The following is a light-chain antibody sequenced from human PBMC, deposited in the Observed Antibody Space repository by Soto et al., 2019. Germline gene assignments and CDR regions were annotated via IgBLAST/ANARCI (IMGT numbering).Light chain of an antibody. CDR1: QSISSW. V-gene: IGKV1-5*01. CDR3: QRYNSYSWT. CDR2: DAS. Sequence: DIQMTQSPSTLSASVGDRVTITCRASQSISSWLAWYQQKPGKAPKLLIYDASSLESGVPSRFSGSGSGTEFNLTISSLQPDDFATYYCQRYNSYSWTFGQGTKVEIK. J-gene: IGKJ1*01.